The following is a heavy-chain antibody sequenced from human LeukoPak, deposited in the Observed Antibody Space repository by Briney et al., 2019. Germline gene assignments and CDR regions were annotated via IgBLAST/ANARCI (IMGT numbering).Heavy chain of an antibody. D-gene: IGHD2-21*02. CDR2: IYPGDSDT. CDR1: GYSFTSYS. V-gene: IGHV5-51*01. Sequence: GESLKISCKGSGYSFTSYSIGWVRQMPGKGLEWMGIIYPGDSDTRYSPSFQGQVTISADKSISTAYLQWSSLKASDTAMYYCARSPPCGGDCYSGGDYWGQGTLVTVSS. J-gene: IGHJ4*02. CDR3: ARSPPCGGDCYSGGDY.